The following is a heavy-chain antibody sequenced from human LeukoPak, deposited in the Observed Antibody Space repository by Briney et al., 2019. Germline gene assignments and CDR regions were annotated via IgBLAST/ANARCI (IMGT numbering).Heavy chain of an antibody. CDR2: INHSGST. CDR3: ATVRGYSYGQTQYYYYAMDV. J-gene: IGHJ6*02. CDR1: GGSCSGYF. Sequence: KSSETLSLTCAVYGGSCSGYFWSCIRQPPGKGLEWSGEINHSGSTNYNPSLKSRGGISVDTYKTQLSLTLSSVTAADTAVYYCATVRGYSYGQTQYYYYAMDVWGQGTTVTVSS. D-gene: IGHD5-18*01. V-gene: IGHV4-34*01.